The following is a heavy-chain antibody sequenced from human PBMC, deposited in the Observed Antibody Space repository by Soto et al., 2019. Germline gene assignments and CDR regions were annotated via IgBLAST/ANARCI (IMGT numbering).Heavy chain of an antibody. J-gene: IGHJ6*03. D-gene: IGHD2-2*01. CDR1: GFTFDAYG. CDR2: ISYDGSHK. Sequence: GGSLRLSCAASGFTSGFTFDAYGMHWVRQAPGKGLEWVAVISYDGSHKYYADSVKGRFTISRDNSKNTLYLQMNSLRVDDTALYYCAKDWGYCSDTSCYEVYYYYYMDVWGKGTTVTVSS. CDR3: AKDWGYCSDTSCYEVYYYYYMDV. V-gene: IGHV3-30*18.